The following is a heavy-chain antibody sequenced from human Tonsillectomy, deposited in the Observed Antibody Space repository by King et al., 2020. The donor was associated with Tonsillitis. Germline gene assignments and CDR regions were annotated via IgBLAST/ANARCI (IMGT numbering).Heavy chain of an antibody. J-gene: IGHJ4*02. CDR3: ASIPLLGDYSSYFDY. D-gene: IGHD4-17*01. V-gene: IGHV4-30-4*07. Sequence: VQLQESGPGLVKPSQTLSLTCAVSGVSITSGDYSWSWIRQPPWKELEWIGNIYYSGGAYYNPTLKSRVTISIDRSKNQFSLKLSSVTAADTAVYYCASIPLLGDYSSYFDYWGPGILVTVSS. CDR1: GVSITSGDYS. CDR2: IYYSGGA.